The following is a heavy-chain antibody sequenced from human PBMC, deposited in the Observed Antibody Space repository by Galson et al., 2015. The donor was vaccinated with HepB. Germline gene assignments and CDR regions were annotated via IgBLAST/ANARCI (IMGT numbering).Heavy chain of an antibody. CDR1: GFTFSSSA. J-gene: IGHJ4*02. V-gene: IGHV3-23*01. D-gene: IGHD3-10*01. CDR2: MSGSGGGT. Sequence: SLRLSCAASGFTFSSSAMSWVRQAPGTGLEGVSAMSGSGGGTYYAEPVKGRFPISRDNSKNTLYLQMNSLRAEDTAVYYCAKDRWGFRELLPTFDYWGQGTLVTVSS. CDR3: AKDRWGFRELLPTFDY.